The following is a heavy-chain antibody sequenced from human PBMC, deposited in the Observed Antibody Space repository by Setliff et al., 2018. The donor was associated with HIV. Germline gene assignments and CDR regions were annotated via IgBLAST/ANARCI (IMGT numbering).Heavy chain of an antibody. D-gene: IGHD6-19*01. CDR3: AGESSIAVAEYFQH. Sequence: GGSLRLSCAASGFTFSSYAMSWVRQAPGKGLEWVSAISGSGGSTYYADSVKGRFTISRDNSKNTLYLQMNSLRAEDTAVYYCAGESSIAVAEYFQHWGQGTLVTSPQ. V-gene: IGHV3-23*01. J-gene: IGHJ1*01. CDR2: ISGSGGST. CDR1: GFTFSSYA.